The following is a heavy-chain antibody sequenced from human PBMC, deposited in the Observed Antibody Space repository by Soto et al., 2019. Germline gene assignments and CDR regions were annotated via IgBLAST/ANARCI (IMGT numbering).Heavy chain of an antibody. D-gene: IGHD3-10*01. CDR3: ARLGNYYQSLDP. V-gene: IGHV4-39*01. CDR1: GGSISSSSYY. J-gene: IGHJ5*02. CDR2: IYYSGST. Sequence: SETLSLTCTVSGGSISSSSYYWGWIRQPPGKGLEWIGSIYYSGSTYYNPSLKSRVTISVDTSKNQFSLKLSSVTAADTAVYYCARLGNYYQSLDPWGPGTLVTVSS.